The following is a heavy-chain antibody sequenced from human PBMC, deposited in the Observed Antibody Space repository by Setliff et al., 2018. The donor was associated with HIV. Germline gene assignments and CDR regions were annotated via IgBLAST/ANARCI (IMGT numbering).Heavy chain of an antibody. V-gene: IGHV3-21*01. CDR1: GFTFSGYS. Sequence: LRLSCAASGFTFSGYSMNWVRQAPGKGLEWVSSISSNSTYIYYADSVKGRFTISRDNAKNSLYLQMNSLRAEDTAVYYCATDPRRLSYWGQGTLVTVS. J-gene: IGHJ4*02. CDR2: ISSNSTYI. D-gene: IGHD2-21*01. CDR3: ATDPRRLSY.